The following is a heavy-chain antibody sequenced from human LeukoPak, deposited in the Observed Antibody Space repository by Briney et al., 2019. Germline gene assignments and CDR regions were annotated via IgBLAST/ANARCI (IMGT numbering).Heavy chain of an antibody. CDR1: GFTFSSYS. V-gene: IGHV3-48*04. Sequence: GGSLRLSCAASGFTFSSYSMNWVRQAPGKGLEWVSYISSSSSTIYYADSVKGRFTISRDNAKNSLYLQMNSLRAEDTAVYYCAREELPGYSSSWYADYWGQGTLVTVSS. J-gene: IGHJ4*02. CDR2: ISSSSSTI. CDR3: AREELPGYSSSWYADY. D-gene: IGHD6-13*01.